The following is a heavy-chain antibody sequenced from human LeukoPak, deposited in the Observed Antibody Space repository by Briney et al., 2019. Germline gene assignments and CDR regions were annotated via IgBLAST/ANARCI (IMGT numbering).Heavy chain of an antibody. V-gene: IGHV3-30*18. CDR1: GFTFSSYG. D-gene: IGHD2-2*01. CDR3: AKPNRRYCSSTSCYPDWFDP. CDR2: ISYDGSNK. J-gene: IGHJ5*02. Sequence: GGSLRLSCAASGFTFSSYGMHWVRQAPGKGLEWVAVISYDGSNKYYADSVKGRFTISRDNSKNTLYLQMNSLRAEDTAVYYCAKPNRRYCSSTSCYPDWFDPWGQGTLVTDSS.